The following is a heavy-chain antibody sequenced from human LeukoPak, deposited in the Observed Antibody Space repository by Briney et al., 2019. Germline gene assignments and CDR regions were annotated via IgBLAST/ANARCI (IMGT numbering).Heavy chain of an antibody. Sequence: PGGSLRLSCTASGFTFSNAWMSWVRQAPGKGLEWVSSISSSSSYIYYADSVKGRFTISRDNAKNSLYLQMNSLRAEDTAVYYCARMYYDILPMEGNYFDYWGQGTLVTVSS. CDR3: ARMYYDILPMEGNYFDY. CDR2: ISSSSSYI. V-gene: IGHV3-21*01. J-gene: IGHJ4*02. D-gene: IGHD3-9*01. CDR1: GFTFSNAW.